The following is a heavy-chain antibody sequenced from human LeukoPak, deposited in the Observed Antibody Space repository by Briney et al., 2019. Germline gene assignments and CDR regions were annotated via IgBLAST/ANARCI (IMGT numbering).Heavy chain of an antibody. V-gene: IGHV3-30-3*01. J-gene: IGHJ4*02. Sequence: GRSLRLSCAASGFTFSSYAMHWVRQAPGKGLEWVAVISYDGSNKYYADSVKGRFTISRDNSKNTLYLQMNSLRAEDTAVYYCAREGYYYDSSGYYTLWGQGTLVTVSS. CDR2: ISYDGSNK. CDR1: GFTFSSYA. CDR3: AREGYYYDSSGYYTL. D-gene: IGHD3-22*01.